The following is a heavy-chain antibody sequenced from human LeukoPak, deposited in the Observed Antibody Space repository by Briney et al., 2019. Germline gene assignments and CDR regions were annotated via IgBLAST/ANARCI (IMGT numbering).Heavy chain of an antibody. CDR2: ISSSSYI. D-gene: IGHD3-22*01. CDR1: GFTFSDYD. J-gene: IGHJ4*02. CDR3: ARYDYDSSGYYVDY. Sequence: YPGGSLRLSCAASGFTFSDYDMNWVRQAPGKGLEWVSSISSSSYIYYADSVKGRFTISRDNAKNSLYLQMNSLRAEDTAVYYCARYDYDSSGYYVDYWGQGTLVTVSS. V-gene: IGHV3-69-1*01.